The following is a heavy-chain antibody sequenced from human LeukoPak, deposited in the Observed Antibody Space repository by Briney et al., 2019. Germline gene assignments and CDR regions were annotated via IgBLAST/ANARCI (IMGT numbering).Heavy chain of an antibody. CDR3: ARWSYRGYYGMDV. D-gene: IGHD1-26*01. J-gene: IGHJ6*02. CDR1: GGSISSSSSY. Sequence: SETLSLTCTVSGGSISSSSSYWGWIRQPPGKGLEWIGGIYYSGSTYYNPSLKSRVTISVDTSKNQFPLKLSSVTAADTAVYYCARWSYRGYYGMDVWGQGTTVTVSS. V-gene: IGHV4-39*01. CDR2: IYYSGST.